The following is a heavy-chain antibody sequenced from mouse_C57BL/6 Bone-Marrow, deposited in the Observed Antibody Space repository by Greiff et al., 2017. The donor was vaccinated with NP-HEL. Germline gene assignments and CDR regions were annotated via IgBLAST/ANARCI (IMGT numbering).Heavy chain of an antibody. CDR1: GYTFTTYC. CDR2: FYPENDDT. CDR3: ARDIDCNDAWFAY. Sequence: QVQLQQSGAELVKPGASVKMSCKASGYTFTTYCIEWLKQIHGKSLEWIGHFYPENDDTKYNEKFKGKATLTVDKSSSTAYLQLSRLTSEDSAVYFCARDIDCNDAWFAYWGQGTTVTVSS. J-gene: IGHJ2*01. D-gene: IGHD2-1*01. V-gene: IGHV1-47*01.